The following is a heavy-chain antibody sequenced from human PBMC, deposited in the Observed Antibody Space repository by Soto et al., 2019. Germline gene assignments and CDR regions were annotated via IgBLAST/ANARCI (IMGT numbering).Heavy chain of an antibody. D-gene: IGHD3-22*01. V-gene: IGHV3-53*01. CDR1: GFTVSSNY. CDR3: ARDRVESGYPEYFQH. J-gene: IGHJ1*01. CDR2: IYSGGST. Sequence: EVQLVESGGGLIQPGGSLRLSCAASGFTVSSNYMSWVRQAPGKGLEWVSVIYSGGSTYYADSVKGRFTISRDNSKNTVYLQRNSLRAEDTAVYYCARDRVESGYPEYFQHWGQGTLVTVSS.